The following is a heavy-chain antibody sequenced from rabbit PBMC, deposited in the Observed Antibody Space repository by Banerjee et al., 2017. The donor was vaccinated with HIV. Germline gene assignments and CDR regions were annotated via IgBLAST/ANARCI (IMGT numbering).Heavy chain of an antibody. J-gene: IGHJ4*01. CDR3: ARENSYAEYGHFNL. CDR1: GFSFSGGYW. D-gene: IGHD2-1*01. V-gene: IGHV1S40*01. Sequence: QSLEESGGDLVNPGASLTLTCTASGFSFSGGYWMCWVRQAPGKGLEWIACINTGSGGTCYASWAKGRFTISETSSTTVTLQMTSLTAADTATYCCARENSYAEYGHFNLLGPGTLVTVS. CDR2: INTGSGGT.